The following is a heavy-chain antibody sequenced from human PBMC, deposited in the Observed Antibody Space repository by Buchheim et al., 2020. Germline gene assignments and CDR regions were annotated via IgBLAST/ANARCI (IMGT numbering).Heavy chain of an antibody. CDR2: IWYDGSNK. D-gene: IGHD3-9*01. CDR3: ARDPPSYDILTGYIYYYYYYMDV. CDR1: GFTFSSYG. J-gene: IGHJ6*03. Sequence: QVQLVESGGGVVQPGRSLRLSCAASGFTFSSYGMHWVRQAPGKGLEGVAVIWYDGSNKYYADSVKGRFTISRDNSKNTLYLQMNSLRAEDTAVYYCARDPPSYDILTGYIYYYYYYMDVWGKGTT. V-gene: IGHV3-33*01.